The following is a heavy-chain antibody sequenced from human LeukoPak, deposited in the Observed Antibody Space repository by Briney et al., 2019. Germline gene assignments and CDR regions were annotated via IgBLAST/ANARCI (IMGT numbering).Heavy chain of an antibody. J-gene: IGHJ4*02. CDR1: GFTFSSYA. CDR2: ISGSGGST. V-gene: IGHV3-23*01. Sequence: QPGGSLRLSCAASGFTFSSYAMSWVRQAPGKGLEWVSAISGSGGSTYYADSVKGRFTISRDNSKNTLYLQMNSLRAEDTAVYYCAREVLSSSWLYPTTGGLDYWGQGTLVTVSS. D-gene: IGHD6-13*01. CDR3: AREVLSSSWLYPTTGGLDY.